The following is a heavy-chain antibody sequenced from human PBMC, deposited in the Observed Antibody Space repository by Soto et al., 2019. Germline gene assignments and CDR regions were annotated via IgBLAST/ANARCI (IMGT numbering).Heavy chain of an antibody. V-gene: IGHV3-48*02. CDR1: GFTFSVYS. Sequence: EMQLVESGGGLVQPGGSLRLSCAASGFTFSVYSMSWVRQAPGKGLEWVAYIGGGGIHYADSVKGRFVISRDDAKSSMFLQMNSLRDEDTAVYSCARDRHWEQALGPHDAFHMWGQGTVVTVSS. CDR3: ARDRHWEQALGPHDAFHM. CDR2: IGGGGI. J-gene: IGHJ3*02. D-gene: IGHD7-27*01.